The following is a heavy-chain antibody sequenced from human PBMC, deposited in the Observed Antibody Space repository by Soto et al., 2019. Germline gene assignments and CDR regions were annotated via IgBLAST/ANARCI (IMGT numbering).Heavy chain of an antibody. CDR3: ARDPPPQRYCSSTSCRGPAAWDNWFDP. CDR2: ISAYNGNT. V-gene: IGHV1-18*01. D-gene: IGHD2-2*01. CDR1: GYTFTSYG. J-gene: IGHJ5*02. Sequence: GASVKVSCKASGYTFTSYGISWVRQAPGQGLEWMGWISAYNGNTNYAQKLQGRVTMTTDTSTSTAYMELRSLRSDDTAVYYCARDPPPQRYCSSTSCRGPAAWDNWFDPWGQGTLVTVSS.